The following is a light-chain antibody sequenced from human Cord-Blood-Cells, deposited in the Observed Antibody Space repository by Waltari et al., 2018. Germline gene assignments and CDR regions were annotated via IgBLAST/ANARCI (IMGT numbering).Light chain of an antibody. V-gene: IGKV1-33*01. CDR2: DAS. Sequence: DIQMTQSPSSLSASVGDRVTINCQASQDISNYLNWYQQKPGKAHKLLIYDASNLETGVPSRFSGSGSGTDFTFTISSLQPEDIATYYCQQYDNPALTFGGGTKVEIK. CDR3: QQYDNPALT. CDR1: QDISNY. J-gene: IGKJ4*01.